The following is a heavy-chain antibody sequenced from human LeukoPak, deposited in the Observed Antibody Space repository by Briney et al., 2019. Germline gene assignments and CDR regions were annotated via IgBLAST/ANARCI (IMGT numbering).Heavy chain of an antibody. D-gene: IGHD6-6*01. CDR1: GGSISSGDYY. Sequence: SQTLSLTCTVSGGSISSGDYYWSWIRQPPGKGLEWIGYIYYSGSTYYNPSLKSRVTISVDTSKNQFSLKLSSVTAADTAVYYCARDISSLNYYYGMDVWGQGTTVTVSS. V-gene: IGHV4-30-4*01. CDR2: IYYSGST. J-gene: IGHJ6*02. CDR3: ARDISSLNYYYGMDV.